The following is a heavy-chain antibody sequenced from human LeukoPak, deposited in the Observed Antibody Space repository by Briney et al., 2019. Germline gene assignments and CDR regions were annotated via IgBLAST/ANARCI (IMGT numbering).Heavy chain of an antibody. V-gene: IGHV1-69*13. CDR3: ARDPPKSQAFDI. Sequence: ASVKVSCKASGGTFSSYAISWVRQAPGQGLEWMGGIIPIFGTANYAQKFQGRVTITADESTSTAYMELSSLRSEDTAVYYCARDPPKSQAFDIWGQGTMVTVSS. CDR1: GGTFSSYA. CDR2: IIPIFGTA. J-gene: IGHJ3*02.